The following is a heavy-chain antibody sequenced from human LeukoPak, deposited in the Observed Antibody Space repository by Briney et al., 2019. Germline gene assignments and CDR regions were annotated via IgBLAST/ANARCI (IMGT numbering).Heavy chain of an antibody. CDR2: MYYSGST. Sequence: SETLSLTCAVYGGSFSGYYWSWIRQPPGKGLEWIGSMYYSGSTYHNPSLKSRVTISVDTSKNQFSLKLSSVTAADTAVYYCARDFRGGYDFWSGYYTPYYFDYWGQGILVTVSS. D-gene: IGHD3-3*01. J-gene: IGHJ4*02. CDR3: ARDFRGGYDFWSGYYTPYYFDY. CDR1: GGSFSGYY. V-gene: IGHV4-34*01.